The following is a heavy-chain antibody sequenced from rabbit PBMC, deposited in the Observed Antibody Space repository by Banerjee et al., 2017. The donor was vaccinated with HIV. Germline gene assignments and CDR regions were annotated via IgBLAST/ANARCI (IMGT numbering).Heavy chain of an antibody. J-gene: IGHJ3*01. V-gene: IGHV1S45*01. CDR3: ARHGSSSVWGGDL. D-gene: IGHD4-1*01. Sequence: QEQLVESGGDLVKPGASLTLTCTASGFDLSSNYYMCWVRQAPGKGLEWIACIYVGSSGSTYYASWAKGRFTISKTSSTTVTLQMTSLTAADTATYFCARHGSSSVWGGDLWGQGTLVTVS. CDR1: GFDLSSNYY. CDR2: IYVGSSGST.